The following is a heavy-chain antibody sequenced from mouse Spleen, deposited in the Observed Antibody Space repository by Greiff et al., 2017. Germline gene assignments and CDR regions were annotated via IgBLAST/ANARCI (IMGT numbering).Heavy chain of an antibody. CDR3: ARGDYGSSPHWYFDV. V-gene: IGHV5-6*01. CDR2: ISSGGSYT. D-gene: IGHD1-1*01. J-gene: IGHJ1*03. Sequence: EVQVVESGGDLVKPGGSLKLSCAASGFTFSSYGMSWVRQTPDKRLEWVATISSGGSYTYYPDSVKGRFTISRDNAKNTLYLQMSSLKSEDTAMYYCARGDYGSSPHWYFDVWGTGTTVTVSS. CDR1: GFTFSSYG.